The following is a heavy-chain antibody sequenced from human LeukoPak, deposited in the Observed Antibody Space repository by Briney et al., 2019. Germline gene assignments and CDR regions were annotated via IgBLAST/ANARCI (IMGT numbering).Heavy chain of an antibody. D-gene: IGHD6-19*01. Sequence: ASVKVSCKASGYTFTGYYMHWVRQAPGQGLEWMRRINPNSGGTNYAQKFQGRVTMTRDTSISTAYMELSRLRSDDTAVYYCASDSVAGSAFDIWGQGTMVTVSS. CDR3: ASDSVAGSAFDI. CDR2: INPNSGGT. V-gene: IGHV1-2*06. CDR1: GYTFTGYY. J-gene: IGHJ3*02.